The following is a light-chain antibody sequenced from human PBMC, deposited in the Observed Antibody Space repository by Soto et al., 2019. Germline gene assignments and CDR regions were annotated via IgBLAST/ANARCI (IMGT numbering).Light chain of an antibody. Sequence: EIVLTQSPGTLSLSPGERATLSCRASQSVSSSYLAWYQQKPGQAPRLLTHGASSRPTGIPDRFSGSGSGTDFTLTISRLEPEDFAVYYCQQYGSSSITFGQGTRLEIK. CDR3: QQYGSSSIT. CDR2: GAS. J-gene: IGKJ5*01. CDR1: QSVSSSY. V-gene: IGKV3-20*01.